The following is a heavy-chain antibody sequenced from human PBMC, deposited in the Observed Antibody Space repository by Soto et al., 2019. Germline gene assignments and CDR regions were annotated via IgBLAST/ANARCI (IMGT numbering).Heavy chain of an antibody. Sequence: PGGSLRLSCTASGFTFGDYAMSWFRQAPGKGLEWVGFIRSKAYGGTTEYAASVKGRFTISRDDSKSIAYLQMNSLKTEDTAVYYCTRARITMVRGVIIVPDAFAIWGQGTLVTVSS. J-gene: IGHJ3*02. CDR2: IRSKAYGGTT. CDR3: TRARITMVRGVIIVPDAFAI. CDR1: GFTFGDYA. D-gene: IGHD3-10*01. V-gene: IGHV3-49*03.